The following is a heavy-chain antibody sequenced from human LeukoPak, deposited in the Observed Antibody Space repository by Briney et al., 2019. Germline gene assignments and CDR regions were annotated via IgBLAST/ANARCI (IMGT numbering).Heavy chain of an antibody. Sequence: GGSLRLSCTASGFTLSTYAMTWVRQAPGKGLEWVSVISHGGDNAWYADSVKGRFTISRDNSKSTLFLQMNSPRADDTAIYYCAKGRSGYYEGLDYWGQGILVTVSS. D-gene: IGHD5-12*01. CDR3: AKGRSGYYEGLDY. V-gene: IGHV3-23*01. J-gene: IGHJ4*02. CDR1: GFTLSTYA. CDR2: ISHGGDNA.